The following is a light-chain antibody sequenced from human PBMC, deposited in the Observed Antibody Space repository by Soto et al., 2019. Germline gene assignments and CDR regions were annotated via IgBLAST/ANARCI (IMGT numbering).Light chain of an antibody. J-gene: IGKJ1*01. V-gene: IGKV3-20*01. Sequence: EIVLTQSPGTLSLSPGERATLSCRASQSVSSSYLAWYQQKPGQSPRLLIYGATSRATGIQDRFSGSGAGTDFTITISRVEPEDLAVYYCQQYGSSRWTFGRETEDEIK. CDR1: QSVSSSY. CDR2: GAT. CDR3: QQYGSSRWT.